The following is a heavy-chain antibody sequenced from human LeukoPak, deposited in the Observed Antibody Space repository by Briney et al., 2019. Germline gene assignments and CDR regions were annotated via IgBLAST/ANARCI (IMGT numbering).Heavy chain of an antibody. Sequence: GGSLRLSCAASGFTFSSYAMSWVRQAPGKGLEWVSAISGSGDITYYTDSVKGRFTISRDNSKNTLHLQMNSLRAEDTAVYHCASGSGTYGFHLWGQGTLVTVSS. J-gene: IGHJ5*02. V-gene: IGHV3-23*01. CDR3: ASGSGTYGFHL. CDR2: ISGSGDIT. CDR1: GFTFSSYA. D-gene: IGHD3-10*01.